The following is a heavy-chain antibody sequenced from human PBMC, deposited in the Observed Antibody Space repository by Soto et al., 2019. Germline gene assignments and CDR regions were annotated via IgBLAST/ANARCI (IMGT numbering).Heavy chain of an antibody. CDR3: ARMLIAVADEWFDP. CDR2: ISYDGSNK. D-gene: IGHD6-19*01. Sequence: GGSLRLSCAASGFTFSSYAMHWVRQAPGKGLEWVAVISYDGSNKYYADSVKGRFTISRDNSKNTLYLQMNSLRAEDTAVYYCARMLIAVADEWFDPWGQGTLVTVSS. V-gene: IGHV3-30-3*01. CDR1: GFTFSSYA. J-gene: IGHJ5*02.